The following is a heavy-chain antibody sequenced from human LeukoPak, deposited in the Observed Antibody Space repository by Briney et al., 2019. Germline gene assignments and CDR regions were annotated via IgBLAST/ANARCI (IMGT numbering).Heavy chain of an antibody. CDR1: GFTLSTYT. CDR2: ISSSSNYI. Sequence: GGSLRLSCAASGFTLSTYTMNWVRQAPGKGLEWVSSISSSSNYIYYADSVKGRFTISRDNAKNSLYLQMNSLRAEDTAVYYCARNNWFGEFENWFDSWGQGTLVTVSS. V-gene: IGHV3-21*01. J-gene: IGHJ5*01. D-gene: IGHD3-10*01. CDR3: ARNNWFGEFENWFDS.